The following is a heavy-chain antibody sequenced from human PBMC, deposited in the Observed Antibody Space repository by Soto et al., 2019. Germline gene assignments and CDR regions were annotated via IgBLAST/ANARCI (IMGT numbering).Heavy chain of an antibody. CDR2: INTDGATS. CDR3: AREAGYCSSTSCYRRAFDT. V-gene: IGHV3-74*03. Sequence: EVQLVESGGDLVQPGGSLRLSCAASGFTFSGHWMHWVRQVPGKGLEWVSRINTDGATSTYADSVKGRFTISRDNPKNTRELQMSALRAEKTALYYCAREAGYCSSTSCYRRAFDTWGQGTTVTVSS. D-gene: IGHD2-2*01. CDR1: GFTFSGHW. J-gene: IGHJ3*02.